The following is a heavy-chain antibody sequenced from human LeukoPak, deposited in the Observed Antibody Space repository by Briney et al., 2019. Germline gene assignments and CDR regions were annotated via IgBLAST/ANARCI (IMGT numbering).Heavy chain of an antibody. V-gene: IGHV3-21*01. CDR2: ISSSSSYI. CDR1: GFTFSSNS. CDR3: VRGTISWASSAFDI. J-gene: IGHJ3*02. D-gene: IGHD2-2*01. Sequence: TRGSMRLSCAASGFTFSSNSTNWVCQAPGKGLEWVSSISSSSSYIYYADSVKGRFTISRDNAKNSLYLQMNSLSAEDTAVYYCVRGTISWASSAFDIWGQGTMVTVSS.